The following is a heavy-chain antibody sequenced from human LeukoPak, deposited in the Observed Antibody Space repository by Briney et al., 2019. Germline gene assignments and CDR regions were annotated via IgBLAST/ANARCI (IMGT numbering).Heavy chain of an antibody. J-gene: IGHJ6*02. V-gene: IGHV3-30*18. CDR2: ISYDGSNK. CDR1: GFTFSSYG. D-gene: IGHD1-7*01. Sequence: GGSLRLSCAASGFTFSSYGMHWVRQAPGKGLEWVAVISYDGSNKYYADSVKGRFTISRDNSKNTLYLQMNSLRAEDTAVYYWAKDLGLHYYYYYGMDVWGQGTTVTVSS. CDR3: AKDLGLHYYYYYGMDV.